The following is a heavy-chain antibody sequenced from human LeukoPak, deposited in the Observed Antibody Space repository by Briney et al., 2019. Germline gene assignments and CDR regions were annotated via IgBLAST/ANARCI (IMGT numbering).Heavy chain of an antibody. CDR2: ISYDGSNK. CDR1: GFTFSSYA. D-gene: IGHD2-2*01. CDR3: ASTSCYEYCPFDP. V-gene: IGHV3-30-3*01. J-gene: IGHJ5*02. Sequence: GGSLRLACAASGFTFSSYAMHWVSQAPGKGLERVAVISYDGSNKYYADSVKGRFTISRDNSKNTLYLQMNSLRAEDTAVYYCASTSCYEYCPFDPWGQGTLVTVSS.